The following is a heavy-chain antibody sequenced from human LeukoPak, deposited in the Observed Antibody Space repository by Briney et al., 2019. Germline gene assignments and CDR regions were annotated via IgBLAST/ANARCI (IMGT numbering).Heavy chain of an antibody. D-gene: IGHD6-13*01. J-gene: IGHJ4*02. CDR3: ARSGSSSWLSLLDY. CDR2: IYYSGST. CDR1: GGSISSSSYY. V-gene: IGHV4-39*01. Sequence: SETLSLTCTVSGGSISSSSYYWGWIRQPPGKGLEWIGSIYYSGSTYYNPSLKSRVTISVDTSKNQFSLKLSSVTAADTAVYYCARSGSSSWLSLLDYWGQGTLLTVSS.